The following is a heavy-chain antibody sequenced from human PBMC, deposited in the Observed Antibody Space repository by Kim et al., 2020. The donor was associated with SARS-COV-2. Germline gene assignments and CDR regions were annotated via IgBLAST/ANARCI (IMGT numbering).Heavy chain of an antibody. CDR3: ARDLSLFCVVISGDGCSAFDI. V-gene: IGHV3-20*04. J-gene: IGHJ4*01. CDR2: INWNGGST. CDR1: GFTFDDYG. Sequence: GGSLRLSCAASGFTFDDYGMSWVRQAPGKGLEWVSGINWNGGSTGYADSVKGRFTISRDNAKNSLYLQMNSLRAEDTALYYCARDLSLFCVVISGDGCSAFDIWGQGTLVTVSS. D-gene: IGHD3-3*01.